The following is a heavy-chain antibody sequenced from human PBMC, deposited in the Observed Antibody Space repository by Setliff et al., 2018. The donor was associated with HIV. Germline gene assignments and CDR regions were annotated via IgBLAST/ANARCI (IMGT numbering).Heavy chain of an antibody. D-gene: IGHD2-8*01. V-gene: IGHV4-61*09. CDR1: GGSITSGSYY. J-gene: IGHJ4*02. CDR3: ARGRKQQMVRRGEFYFDS. Sequence: SETLSLTCTVSGGSITSGSYYWSWIRQPAGKGLEWIGHIYSTGSTNYNPSLSNRVTISADTSRNQFSLNLSSMTAADTAVYYCARGRKQQMVRRGEFYFDSWGQGTLVTVSS. CDR2: IYSTGST.